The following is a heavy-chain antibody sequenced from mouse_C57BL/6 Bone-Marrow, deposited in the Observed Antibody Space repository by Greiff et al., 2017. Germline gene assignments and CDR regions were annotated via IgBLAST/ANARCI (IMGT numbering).Heavy chain of an antibody. Sequence: QVQLKQSGAELARPGASVKMSCKASGYTFTSYTMHWVKQRPGQGLEWIGYINPSSGYTKYNQKFKDKATLTADKSSSTAYMQLSSLTSEDSAVYYCAREGDGTVVYYWGQGTTLTVSS. V-gene: IGHV1-4*01. CDR2: INPSSGYT. CDR1: GYTFTSYT. CDR3: AREGDGTVVYY. D-gene: IGHD1-1*01. J-gene: IGHJ2*01.